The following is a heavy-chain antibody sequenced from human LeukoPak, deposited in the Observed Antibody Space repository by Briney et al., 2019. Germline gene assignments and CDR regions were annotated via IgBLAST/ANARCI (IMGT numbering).Heavy chain of an antibody. D-gene: IGHD6-6*01. CDR3: AKWGIAAREGAFDI. CDR1: GFNFSSYA. Sequence: PGGSLRLFCAPCGFNFSSYAMSWVHQAPGKGLEWVSAISGSGGSTYYADSVKGRCTISRDNSKNTLYLQMNSLRAEDTAVYYCAKWGIAAREGAFDIWGQGTMVTVSS. J-gene: IGHJ3*02. CDR2: ISGSGGST. V-gene: IGHV3-23*01.